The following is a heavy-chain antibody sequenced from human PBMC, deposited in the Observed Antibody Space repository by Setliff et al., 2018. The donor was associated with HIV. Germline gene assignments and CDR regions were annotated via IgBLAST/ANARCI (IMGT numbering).Heavy chain of an antibody. Sequence: GGSLRLSCAASGFTFSSYAMHWVRQAPGKGLEWVAVISYDGSNEYYADSVKGRFTISRDNSKNTVYLQMNSLRAEDTAAYYCARGLGDCSSTSCYAADYWGQGTLVTVSS. V-gene: IGHV3-30-3*01. CDR2: ISYDGSNE. CDR3: ARGLGDCSSTSCYAADY. CDR1: GFTFSSYA. D-gene: IGHD2-2*01. J-gene: IGHJ4*02.